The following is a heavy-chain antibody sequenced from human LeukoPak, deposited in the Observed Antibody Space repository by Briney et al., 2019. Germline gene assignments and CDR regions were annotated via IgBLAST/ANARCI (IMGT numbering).Heavy chain of an antibody. D-gene: IGHD6-13*01. V-gene: IGHV1-69*13. CDR2: IIPIFGTA. CDR1: GGTFSSHA. CDR3: ARDGIAAAGTYFDY. J-gene: IGHJ4*02. Sequence: ASVKVSCKASGGTFSSHAISWVRQAPGQGLEWMGGIIPIFGTANYAQKFQGRVTITSDESTSTAYMELSSLRSEDTAVYYCARDGIAAAGTYFDYWGQGTLVTVSS.